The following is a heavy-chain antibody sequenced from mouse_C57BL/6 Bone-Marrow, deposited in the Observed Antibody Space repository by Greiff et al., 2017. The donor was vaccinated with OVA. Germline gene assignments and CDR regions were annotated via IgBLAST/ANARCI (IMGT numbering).Heavy chain of an antibody. V-gene: IGHV5-12*01. Sequence: DVKLVESGGGLVQPGGSLKLSCAASGFTFSDYYMYWVRQTPEKRLEWVAYISNGGGSTYYPDTVKGRFTISRDNAKNTLYLQMSRLKSEDTAMYYCASPKYYGSSEMAYWGQGTLVTVSA. J-gene: IGHJ3*01. CDR1: GFTFSDYY. D-gene: IGHD1-1*01. CDR2: ISNGGGST. CDR3: ASPKYYGSSEMAY.